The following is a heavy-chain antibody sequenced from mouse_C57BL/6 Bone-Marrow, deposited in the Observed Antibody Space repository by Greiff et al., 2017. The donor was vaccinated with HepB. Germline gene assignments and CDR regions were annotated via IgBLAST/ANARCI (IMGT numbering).Heavy chain of an antibody. J-gene: IGHJ3*01. V-gene: IGHV1-39*01. CDR2: INPNYGTT. CDR3: ARPRYGSSYERFAY. CDR1: GHSFTDYN. Sequence: EVQLQESGPELVKPGASVKISCKASGHSFTDYNMNWVKQSNGKSLEWIGVINPNYGTTSYNQKFKGKATLTVDQSSSTAYMQLNSLTSEDSAVYYCARPRYGSSYERFAYWGQGTLVTVSA. D-gene: IGHD1-1*01.